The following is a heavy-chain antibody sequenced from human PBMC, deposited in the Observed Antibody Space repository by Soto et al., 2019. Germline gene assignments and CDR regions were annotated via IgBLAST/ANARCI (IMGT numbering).Heavy chain of an antibody. J-gene: IGHJ4*02. CDR2: ISWNSGSI. Sequence: EVQLVESGGGLVQPRRSLRLSCAASGFTFDDYAMHWVRQAPGKGLEWVSGISWNSGSIGYADSVKGRFTISRDNAKNSLYLQMNSLRPEDTALYYCAKDGATKGWPFDYWGQGTLVTVSS. D-gene: IGHD1-26*01. CDR3: AKDGATKGWPFDY. CDR1: GFTFDDYA. V-gene: IGHV3-9*01.